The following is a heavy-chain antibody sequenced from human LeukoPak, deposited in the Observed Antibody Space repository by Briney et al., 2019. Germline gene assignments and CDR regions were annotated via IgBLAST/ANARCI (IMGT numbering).Heavy chain of an antibody. CDR2: IYYSGST. J-gene: IGHJ1*01. CDR3: ARHGIGYSSGWYPVAEYFQH. Sequence: SETLSLTCTVSGGSISSYYWSWIRQPPGKGLEWIGYIYYSGSTNYNPSLKSRVTISVDTSKNQFSLKLSSVTAADTAVYYCARHGIGYSSGWYPVAEYFQHWGQGTLVTVSS. V-gene: IGHV4-59*01. D-gene: IGHD6-19*01. CDR1: GGSISSYY.